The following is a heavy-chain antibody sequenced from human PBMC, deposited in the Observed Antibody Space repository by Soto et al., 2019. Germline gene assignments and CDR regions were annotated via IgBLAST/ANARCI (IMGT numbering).Heavy chain of an antibody. Sequence: GGSLRLSCAASGFTCSSYWMSWVRQAPGKGLEWVANIKQDGSNKYYADSVKGRFTISRDNSKNTLYLQMNSLRAEDTAVYYCAKDRPKHPYWGQGTLVTVSS. CDR1: GFTCSSYW. V-gene: IGHV3-7*01. J-gene: IGHJ4*02. CDR3: AKDRPKHPY. CDR2: IKQDGSNK.